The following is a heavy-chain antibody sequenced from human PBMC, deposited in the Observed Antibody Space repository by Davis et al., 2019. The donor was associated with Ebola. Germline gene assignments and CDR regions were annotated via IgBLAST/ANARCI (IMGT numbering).Heavy chain of an antibody. CDR2: VSSDGNKK. D-gene: IGHD3-22*01. CDR3: VKALADYYDSSGLFDY. J-gene: IGHJ4*02. V-gene: IGHV3-30*18. Sequence: GESLKISCAASGFTFTSYGMHWVRQAPGKGLEWVAVVSSDGNKKYYADSAQGRFTMSRDNSKKTLDLEMKSLRAEDTAVYYCVKALADYYDSSGLFDYWGQGTLVTVSS. CDR1: GFTFTSYG.